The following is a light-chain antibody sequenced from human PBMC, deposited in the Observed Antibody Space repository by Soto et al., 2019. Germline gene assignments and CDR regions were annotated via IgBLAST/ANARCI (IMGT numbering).Light chain of an antibody. CDR2: TIS. J-gene: IGLJ1*01. CDR3: LLYYDGAHV. Sequence: QAVLSRGLSLTVVSAGTVTLTCPSSTGAVTSDYYPSWFQQTPGQAPRALIYTISNKHSWTPARFSGSLLGGKAALTLSDVQPEDEAAYFCLLYYDGAHVFGPGTKVTVL. CDR1: TGAVTSDYY. V-gene: IGLV7-43*01.